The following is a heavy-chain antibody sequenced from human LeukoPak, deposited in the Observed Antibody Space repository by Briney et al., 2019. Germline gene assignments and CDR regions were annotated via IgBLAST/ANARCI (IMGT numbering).Heavy chain of an antibody. CDR3: ARHLSGVTGYTYGRGIDY. CDR1: GFTCSSYW. J-gene: IGHJ4*02. Sequence: GGSLRLSCAASGFTCSSYWMSWVRQAPGKGLEWVANIKKDGSEKYYVDSVKGRFTISRDNAKTSLYLQMNSLRVEDTSVYYCARHLSGVTGYTYGRGIDYWGQGTLVTVSS. V-gene: IGHV3-7*01. CDR2: IKKDGSEK. D-gene: IGHD5-18*01.